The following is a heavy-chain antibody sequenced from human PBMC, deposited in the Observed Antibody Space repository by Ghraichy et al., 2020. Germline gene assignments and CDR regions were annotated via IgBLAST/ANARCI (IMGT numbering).Heavy chain of an antibody. Sequence: SETLSLTCAVYGGSFSGYYWSWIRQPPGKGLEWIGEINHSGSTNYNPSLKSRVTISVDTSKNQFSLKLSSVTAADTAVYYCARGRPIESGSSGQVPEDMDLWGQGTTVTVSS. CDR3: ARGRPIESGSSGQVPEDMDL. V-gene: IGHV4-34*01. CDR2: INHSGST. D-gene: IGHD3-22*01. CDR1: GGSFSGYY. J-gene: IGHJ6*02.